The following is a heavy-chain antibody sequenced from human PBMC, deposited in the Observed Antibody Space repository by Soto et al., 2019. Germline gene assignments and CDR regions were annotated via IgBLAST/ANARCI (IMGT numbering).Heavy chain of an antibody. V-gene: IGHV3-30*18. Sequence: QVQLVESGGGVVQPGRSLRLSCAASGFTFSGYGMHWVRQAPGKGLEWVAVISYDGSNKYYADSVKGRFTISRDNSKNTLYLQMNSLRTEDTAVYYCAKNLRGIAVAVLDYWGQGTLVTVSS. J-gene: IGHJ4*02. CDR3: AKNLRGIAVAVLDY. CDR1: GFTFSGYG. D-gene: IGHD6-19*01. CDR2: ISYDGSNK.